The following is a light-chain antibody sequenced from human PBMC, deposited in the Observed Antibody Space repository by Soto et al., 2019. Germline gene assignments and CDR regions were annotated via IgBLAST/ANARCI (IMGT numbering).Light chain of an antibody. CDR2: AAS. CDR1: ENIDTY. J-gene: IGKJ4*01. CDR3: QQSHSLTLA. V-gene: IGKV1-39*01. Sequence: IQMTQSPSSMSAPVGGRVTINCRASENIDTYVNWYQHKGGKAPELLIYAASTLQSGVPSRFSGSVSGTDGTLTITSLKKEDGATYDCQQSHSLTLAFGGGTKVDIK.